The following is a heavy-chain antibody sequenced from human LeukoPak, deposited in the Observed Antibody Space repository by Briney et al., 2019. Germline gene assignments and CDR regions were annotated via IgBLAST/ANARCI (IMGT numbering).Heavy chain of an antibody. V-gene: IGHV3-23*01. CDR1: GFTFTNYA. D-gene: IGHD3-10*01. J-gene: IGHJ4*02. Sequence: PGGSLRLSCAASGFTFTNYAMSWVRQAPGKGLEWVSAISSSGSDTYYADPVKGRFTVSRDNFKNTLYLQMNRLRAEDTAIYYCARLCFGDLGYFDYWGQGTLVPVSS. CDR2: ISSSGSDT. CDR3: ARLCFGDLGYFDY.